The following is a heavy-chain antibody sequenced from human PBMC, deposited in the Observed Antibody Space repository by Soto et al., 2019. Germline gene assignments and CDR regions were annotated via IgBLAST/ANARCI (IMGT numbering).Heavy chain of an antibody. D-gene: IGHD3-16*01. CDR3: AKKLKFGRVQTYY. J-gene: IGHJ4*01. Sequence: PGESXRLSCSSSGGTFSSYSIIWFRHAPGKGLEWVSTISGNCGITYYADSVKGRFTISRYNSKNTLYLQMNSLRAEDTALYYCAKKLKFGRVQTYYWGHGTLVTVSS. CDR1: GGTFSSYS. V-gene: IGHV3-23*01. CDR2: ISGNCGIT.